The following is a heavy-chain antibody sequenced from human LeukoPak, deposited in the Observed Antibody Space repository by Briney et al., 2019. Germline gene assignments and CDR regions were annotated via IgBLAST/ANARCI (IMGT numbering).Heavy chain of an antibody. CDR3: ARVANCSSTSCPEYYYYYMDV. CDR2: ISSSGSTI. V-gene: IGHV3-48*03. J-gene: IGHJ6*03. CDR1: GFTFSSYE. Sequence: GGSLRLSCAASGFTFSSYEMNWVRQAPGKGLEWVSYISSSGSTIYCADSVKGRFTISRDNAKNSLYLQMNSLRAEDTAVYYCARVANCSSTSCPEYYYYYMDVWGKGTTVTISS. D-gene: IGHD2-2*01.